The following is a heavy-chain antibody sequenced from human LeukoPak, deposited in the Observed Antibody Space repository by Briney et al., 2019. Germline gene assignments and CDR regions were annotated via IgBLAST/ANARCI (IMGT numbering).Heavy chain of an antibody. CDR3: ARGHYGYVDY. CDR2: INPNSGGT. V-gene: IGHV1-2*02. Sequence: ASVKVSCKASGYTFTGYYMHWVRQAPGQGFEWMGWINPNSGGTNYAQKFQGRVTMTRDTSLSTAYMELSRLRSDDTAVYHCARGHYGYVDYWGQGSLVTVSS. D-gene: IGHD5-18*01. CDR1: GYTFTGYY. J-gene: IGHJ4*02.